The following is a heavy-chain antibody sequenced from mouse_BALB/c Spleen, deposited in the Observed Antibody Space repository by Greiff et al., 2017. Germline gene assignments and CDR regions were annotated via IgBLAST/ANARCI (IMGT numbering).Heavy chain of an antibody. CDR1: GFTFSSFG. V-gene: IGHV5-17*02. CDR2: ISSGSSTI. Sequence: EVKLMESGGGLVQPGGSRKLSCAASGFTFSSFGMHWVRQAPEKGLEWVAYISSGSSTIYYADTVKGRFTISRDNPKNTLFLQMTSLRSEDTAMYYCAREGRAGAMDYWGQGTSVTVSS. J-gene: IGHJ4*01. D-gene: IGHD3-1*01. CDR3: AREGRAGAMDY.